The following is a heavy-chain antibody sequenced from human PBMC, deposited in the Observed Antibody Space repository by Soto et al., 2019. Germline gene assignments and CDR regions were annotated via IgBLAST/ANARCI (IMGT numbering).Heavy chain of an antibody. CDR1: GFTFSSYA. J-gene: IGHJ6*02. D-gene: IGHD2-2*01. CDR2: ISGSGGST. Sequence: VQLLESGGGLVQPGGSLRLSCAASGFTFSSYAMSWVRQAPGKGLEWVSAISGSGGSTYYADSVKGRFTISRDNSKTTLYLQMNSLRAEDTAVYYCAKAVVVVPAAIWYYYGMDVWGQGTTVTVSS. V-gene: IGHV3-23*01. CDR3: AKAVVVVPAAIWYYYGMDV.